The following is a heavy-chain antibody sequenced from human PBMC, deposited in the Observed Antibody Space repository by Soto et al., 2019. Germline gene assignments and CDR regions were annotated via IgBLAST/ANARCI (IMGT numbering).Heavy chain of an antibody. CDR3: ARANRDSYPQRQTWFDP. V-gene: IGHV4-59*01. J-gene: IGHJ5*02. CDR2: IYYSGST. Sequence: SETLSLTCTVSGGSISSYYWSWIRQPPGKGLEWIGYIYYSGSTNYNPSLKSRVTISVDTSKNQFSLKLSSVTAADTAVYYCARANRDSYPQRQTWFDPWGQGTLVTVSS. CDR1: GGSISSYY.